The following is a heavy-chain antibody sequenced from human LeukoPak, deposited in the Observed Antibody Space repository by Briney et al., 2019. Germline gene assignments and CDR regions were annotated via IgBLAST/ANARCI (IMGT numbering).Heavy chain of an antibody. D-gene: IGHD3-3*01. J-gene: IGHJ4*02. Sequence: PSETLSLTCAVYGGSFSGYYWSWIRQPPGKGLEWIGEINHSGSTNYNPSLKSRVTISVDTSKNQFSLKLSSVTAADTAVYYCARDWGESITIFGVVTNSRYFDYWGQGTLVTVSS. V-gene: IGHV4-34*01. CDR1: GGSFSGYY. CDR3: ARDWGESITIFGVVTNSRYFDY. CDR2: INHSGST.